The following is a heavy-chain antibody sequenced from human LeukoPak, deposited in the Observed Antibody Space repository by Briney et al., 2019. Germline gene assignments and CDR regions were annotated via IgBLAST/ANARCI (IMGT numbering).Heavy chain of an antibody. CDR1: GGSISSGGYY. V-gene: IGHV4-30-2*03. CDR3: ARHGPPRFGELLTIQENWFDP. CDR2: IYYSGST. J-gene: IGHJ5*02. D-gene: IGHD3-10*01. Sequence: SETLSLTCSVSGGSISSGGYYWSWIRQPPGKGLEWIGSIYYSGSTNYNPSLKSRVTISVDTSKNQFSLKLSSVTAADTAVYYCARHGPPRFGELLTIQENWFDPWGQGTLVTVSS.